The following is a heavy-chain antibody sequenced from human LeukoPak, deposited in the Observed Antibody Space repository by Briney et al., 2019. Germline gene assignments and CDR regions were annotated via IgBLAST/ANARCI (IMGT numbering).Heavy chain of an antibody. CDR1: GFTFSSYA. CDR2: ISGSGGST. J-gene: IGHJ3*01. Sequence: GGSLRLSCAASGFTFSSYAMSWVRQAPGKGLEWVSAISGSGGSTYYADSVKGRCTISRDNSKNTLFLQMNSLRAEDTAVYYCARGGWVSSDAFDVWGRGTMVTVSS. D-gene: IGHD5/OR15-5a*01. V-gene: IGHV3-23*01. CDR3: ARGGWVSSDAFDV.